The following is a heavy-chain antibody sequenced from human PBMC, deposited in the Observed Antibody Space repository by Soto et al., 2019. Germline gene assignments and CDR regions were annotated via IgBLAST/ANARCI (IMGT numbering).Heavy chain of an antibody. J-gene: IGHJ6*02. Sequence: PPETLSLTCSVSGGSISRGYYYWSWIRQPPGKGLEWIGNIYYSGNAYYNPSLKSRLIISIDTSKNQVSLKVGSVTAADTAVHYCASSSLYGMDGWGQGTTVT. CDR2: IYYSGNA. V-gene: IGHV4-30-4*01. CDR1: GGSISRGYYY. CDR3: ASSSLYGMDG.